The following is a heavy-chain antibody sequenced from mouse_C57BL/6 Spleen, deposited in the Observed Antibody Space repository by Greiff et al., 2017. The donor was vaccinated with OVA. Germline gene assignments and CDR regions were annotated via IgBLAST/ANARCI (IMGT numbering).Heavy chain of an antibody. CDR2: ISSGSSTI. CDR3: ARGSPYAMDY. J-gene: IGHJ4*01. Sequence: DVKLVESGGGLLKPGGSLKLSCAASGFTFSDYGMHWVRQAPEKGLECVAYISSGSSTIYYADTVKGRCTISRDNAKNTLFLQMTSLRSEDTAMYYCARGSPYAMDYWGQGTSVTVSS. D-gene: IGHD1-1*02. V-gene: IGHV5-17*01. CDR1: GFTFSDYG.